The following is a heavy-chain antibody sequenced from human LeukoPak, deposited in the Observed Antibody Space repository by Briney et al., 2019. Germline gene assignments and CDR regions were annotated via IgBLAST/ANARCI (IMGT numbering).Heavy chain of an antibody. CDR2: ICDNGVT. V-gene: IGHV4-38-2*02. CDR1: DYSSCSGYY. J-gene: IGHJ4*02. Sequence: KPSVTLSLTCTVSDYSSCSGYYWGWVRQPPGKGLEWIGSICDNGVTYYNSSLRISVSMSLDTSKNQFSLRLSSVTAADPAVYYCARGPSRRSFYYDSSGSSRFDYWGQGTLVTVSS. D-gene: IGHD3-22*01. CDR3: ARGPSRRSFYYDSSGSSRFDY.